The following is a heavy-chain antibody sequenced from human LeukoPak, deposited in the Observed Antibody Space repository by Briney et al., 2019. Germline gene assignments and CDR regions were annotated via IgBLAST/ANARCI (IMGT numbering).Heavy chain of an antibody. CDR1: GGSMSSYY. V-gene: IGHV4-59*01. CDR2: IDFSGST. CDR3: AGGAFSDFEY. D-gene: IGHD3-16*01. Sequence: PSETLSLTCTVSGGSMSSYYWSWIRQPPGKGLEWLGYIDFSGSTKYNPSLKSRVTISVDTSKNQVSLKLSSVTAADTAVYYCAGGAFSDFEYWGQGTLVTVSS. J-gene: IGHJ4*02.